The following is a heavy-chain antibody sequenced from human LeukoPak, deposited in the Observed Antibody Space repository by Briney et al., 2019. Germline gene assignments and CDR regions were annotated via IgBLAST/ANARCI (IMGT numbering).Heavy chain of an antibody. V-gene: IGHV1-18*01. J-gene: IGHJ4*02. D-gene: IGHD4-17*01. CDR2: ISTQSGNT. CDR3: ARGAYGDK. Sequence: ASVKVSCEASGYTLTSYGINWMRQAPGHGLEWMGWISTQSGNTNYAQRVQGRLTLTTDRSTNTAYMELRSLRSDDTAVYYCARGAYGDKWGQGTMVTVSS. CDR1: GYTLTSYG.